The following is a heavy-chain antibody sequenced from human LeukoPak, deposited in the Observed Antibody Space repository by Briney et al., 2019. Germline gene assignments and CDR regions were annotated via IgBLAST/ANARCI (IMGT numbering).Heavy chain of an antibody. CDR1: GFTASTNY. CDR3: ARDLGYSAYATVRGYAVDI. Sequence: PGGSLRLSCAASGFTASTNYMSWVRQAPGKGLEWVSIIYSGGSTYYADSVKGRFTISRDISQNTLYLQMNSLRAEDTAVYYCARDLGYSAYATVRGYAVDIWGQGTMVTVSS. V-gene: IGHV3-66*01. D-gene: IGHD5-12*01. J-gene: IGHJ3*02. CDR2: IYSGGST.